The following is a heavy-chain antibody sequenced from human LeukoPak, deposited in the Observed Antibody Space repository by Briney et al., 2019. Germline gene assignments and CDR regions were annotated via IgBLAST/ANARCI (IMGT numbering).Heavy chain of an antibody. Sequence: SGGSLRLSCAASGFTFSSYAMHWVRQAPGEGLEWVAVISYDGSNKNYADSVKGRFTISRDNSKNTLYLQMNSLRAEDTAVYYCARGGGVVALQRWGQGTPVTVSS. V-gene: IGHV3-30*14. CDR2: ISYDGSNK. CDR3: ARGGGVVALQR. J-gene: IGHJ1*01. CDR1: GFTFSSYA. D-gene: IGHD3-22*01.